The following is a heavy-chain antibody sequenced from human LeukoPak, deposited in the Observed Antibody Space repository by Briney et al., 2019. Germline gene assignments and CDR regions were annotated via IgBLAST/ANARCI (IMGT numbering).Heavy chain of an antibody. D-gene: IGHD3-10*01. CDR2: IYPGDSDT. J-gene: IGHJ4*02. CDR3: ARLGTYWSNYYFEY. CDR1: GYSFTTYW. Sequence: GESLKISCQGSGYSFTTYWIGWVRQLPGKGLECMGIIYPGDSDTRYSPSFQGQVTISADKSINTAYLQWSSLKASDTAMYYCARLGTYWSNYYFEYWGQGTLVTVSS. V-gene: IGHV5-51*01.